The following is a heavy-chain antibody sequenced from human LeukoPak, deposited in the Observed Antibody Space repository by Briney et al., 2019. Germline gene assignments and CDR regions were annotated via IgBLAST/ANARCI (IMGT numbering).Heavy chain of an antibody. CDR3: ARSPENRGRYWFDP. D-gene: IGHD3-16*01. Sequence: GASVKVSCKASGYTFTSYGISWVRQAPGQGLEWMGWISAYNGNRNYAQKPQGRVTMTTDTSTSTAYMELRSLRSDDTAVYYCARSPENRGRYWFDPWGQGTLVTVSS. J-gene: IGHJ5*02. V-gene: IGHV1-18*01. CDR1: GYTFTSYG. CDR2: ISAYNGNR.